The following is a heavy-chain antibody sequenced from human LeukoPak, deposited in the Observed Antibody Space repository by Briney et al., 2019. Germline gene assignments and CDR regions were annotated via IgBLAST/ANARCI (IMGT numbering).Heavy chain of an antibody. V-gene: IGHV3-30*14. CDR1: GFTFSSYA. Sequence: GGSLRLSCAASGFTFSSYAIHWVRQAPGKGLEWVAVISFDGTDAFYADSVKGRFTISRDNSKNTLYLQMNSLRAEDTAVYYCARGGGGYNYVYYFDYWGQGTLVTVSS. CDR2: ISFDGTDA. J-gene: IGHJ4*02. CDR3: ARGGGGYNYVYYFDY. D-gene: IGHD5-24*01.